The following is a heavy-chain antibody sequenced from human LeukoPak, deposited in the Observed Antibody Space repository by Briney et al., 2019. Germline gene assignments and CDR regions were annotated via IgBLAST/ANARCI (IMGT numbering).Heavy chain of an antibody. D-gene: IGHD5-12*01. CDR1: GGSISSYY. CDR2: INHSGST. V-gene: IGHV4-34*01. CDR3: ARSAVIVATNPYYYYGMDV. J-gene: IGHJ6*02. Sequence: SETLSLTCTVSGGSISSYYWSWIRQPPGKGLEWIGEINHSGSTNYNPSLKSRVTISVDTSKNQFSLKLSSVTAADTAVYYCARSAVIVATNPYYYYGMDVWGQGPTVTVSS.